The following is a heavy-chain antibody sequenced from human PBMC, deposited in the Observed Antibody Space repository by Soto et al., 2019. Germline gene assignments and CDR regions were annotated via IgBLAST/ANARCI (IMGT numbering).Heavy chain of an antibody. CDR2: IYYSGST. D-gene: IGHD1-26*01. CDR3: ARVGATDGFDP. CDR1: GGSISSYY. V-gene: IGHV4-59*12. J-gene: IGHJ5*02. Sequence: SETLSLTCTVSGGSISSYYWSWIRQPPGKGLEWIGYIYYSGSTNYNPSLKSRVTISVDRSKNQFSLKLSSVTAADTAVYYCARVGATDGFDPWGQGTLVTVSS.